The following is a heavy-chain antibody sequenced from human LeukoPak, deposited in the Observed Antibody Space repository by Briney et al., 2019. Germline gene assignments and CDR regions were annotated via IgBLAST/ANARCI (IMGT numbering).Heavy chain of an antibody. CDR3: ARGDGYNDAEYLQH. Sequence: GRSLRLSCAASGFTLSSYGMHWVREAPGKGLEWVAVIWDDASNKYYGDSVKGRFTISRDNSKKTLYLQMNSLRVEDTAVYYCARGDGYNDAEYLQHWGQGTLVTVS. V-gene: IGHV3-33*01. D-gene: IGHD5-24*01. CDR2: IWDDASNK. CDR1: GFTLSSYG. J-gene: IGHJ1*01.